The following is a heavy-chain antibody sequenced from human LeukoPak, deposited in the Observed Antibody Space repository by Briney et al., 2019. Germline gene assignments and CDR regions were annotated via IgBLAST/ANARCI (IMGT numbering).Heavy chain of an antibody. CDR1: GYTFTGYY. D-gene: IGHD2-8*02. CDR3: ARVSPGRQYYFDY. CDR2: INPNSGGT. Sequence: ASVKVSCKASGYTFTGYYMHWVRQAPGQGLEWMGWINPNSGGTNYAQKFQGRVTMTRDTSISTAYMELSRLRSDDTAVYYCARVSPGRQYYFDYWGQGTLVTVSS. J-gene: IGHJ4*02. V-gene: IGHV1-2*02.